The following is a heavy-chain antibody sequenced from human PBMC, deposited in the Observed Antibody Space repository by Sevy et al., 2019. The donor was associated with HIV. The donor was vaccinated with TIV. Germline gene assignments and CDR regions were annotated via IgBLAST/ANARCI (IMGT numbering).Heavy chain of an antibody. D-gene: IGHD3-22*01. CDR1: GFTFSSYA. V-gene: IGHV3-30-3*01. CDR2: ISYDGSNK. Sequence: GGSLRLSCAASGFTFSSYAMHWVRQAPGKGLEWVAVISYDGSNKYYADSVKGRFTISRDNSKNTQYLQMNSLRAEDTAVYYCARRLQDYYDSSWSAFDIWGQGTMVTVSS. CDR3: ARRLQDYYDSSWSAFDI. J-gene: IGHJ3*02.